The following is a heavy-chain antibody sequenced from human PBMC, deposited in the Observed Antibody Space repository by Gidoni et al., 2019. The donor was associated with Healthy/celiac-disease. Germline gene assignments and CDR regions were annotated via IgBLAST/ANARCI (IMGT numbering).Heavy chain of an antibody. J-gene: IGHJ4*02. D-gene: IGHD6-19*01. CDR2: IYSGGST. V-gene: IGHV3-66*02. CDR1: GFTVSSNY. Sequence: EVQLVESGGGLVQPGGSLRLSCAASGFTVSSNYMSWVRQAPGKGLEWVSVIYSGGSTYYADSVKGRFTISRDNSKNTLYLQMNSLRAEDTAVYYCARGSGIAVAGRVYWGQGTLVTVSS. CDR3: ARGSGIAVAGRVY.